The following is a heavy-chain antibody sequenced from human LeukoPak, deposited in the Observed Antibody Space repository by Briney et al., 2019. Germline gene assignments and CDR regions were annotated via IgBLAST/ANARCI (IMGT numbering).Heavy chain of an antibody. CDR3: AKLLRRVVVPYFDY. CDR1: GFTFGSYA. Sequence: PGGSLRLSCAASGFTFGSYAMSWVRQAPGKGLEWVSAISGSADRTYYADSVKGRFTVSRDTSKNTLFLQMNSLRAEDTAIYYCAKLLRRVVVPYFDYWGQGTLVPVSS. J-gene: IGHJ4*02. CDR2: ISGSADRT. D-gene: IGHD3-10*01. V-gene: IGHV3-23*01.